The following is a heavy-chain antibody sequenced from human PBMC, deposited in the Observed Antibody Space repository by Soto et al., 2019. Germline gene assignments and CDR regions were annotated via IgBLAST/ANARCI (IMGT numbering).Heavy chain of an antibody. V-gene: IGHV3-74*01. CDR1: GFTFSSYW. CDR2: INSDGSST. D-gene: IGHD2-15*01. Sequence: QPGGSLRLSCAASGFTFSSYWMHWVRQAPGKGLVWVSRINSDGSSTSYADSVKGRFTISRDNAKNTLYLQMNSLRAEDTAVYYCARDQGYCSGGSCYVAGYWGQGTLVTVSS. J-gene: IGHJ4*02. CDR3: ARDQGYCSGGSCYVAGY.